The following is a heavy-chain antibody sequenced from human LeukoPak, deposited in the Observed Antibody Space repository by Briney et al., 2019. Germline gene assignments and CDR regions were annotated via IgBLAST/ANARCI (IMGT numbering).Heavy chain of an antibody. CDR3: ARSKYTRGANYFDY. CDR1: GFIFGDYA. CDR2: LKSTAFGGTT. D-gene: IGHD4/OR15-4a*01. J-gene: IGHJ4*02. V-gene: IGHV3-49*04. Sequence: PGGSLRLSCTGSGFIFGDYAMSWVRQAPGKGLERVGFLKSTAFGGTTEYAASVKGRFTISRDDSDSIAYLQMNNLNTEDTAVYYCARSKYTRGANYFDYWGQGTLVTVSS.